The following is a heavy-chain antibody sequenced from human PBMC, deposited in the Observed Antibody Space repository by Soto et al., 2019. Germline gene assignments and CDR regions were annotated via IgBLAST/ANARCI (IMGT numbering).Heavy chain of an antibody. CDR2: IYYSGNT. D-gene: IGHD1-7*01. CDR3: ARGWYNWNYGLDY. Sequence: TLSLTCTVSXGSISSSSYYWGWIRQPPGKGLERIGSIYYSGNTYYNPSLKSRVTISVDTSKNQFSLKLSSVTAADTAVYYCARGWYNWNYGLDYWGQGTLVTVSS. CDR1: XGSISSSSYY. V-gene: IGHV4-39*01. J-gene: IGHJ4*02.